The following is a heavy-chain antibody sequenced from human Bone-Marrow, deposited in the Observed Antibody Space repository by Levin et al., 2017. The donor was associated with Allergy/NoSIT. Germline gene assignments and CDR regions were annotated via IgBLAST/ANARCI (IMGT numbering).Heavy chain of an antibody. V-gene: IGHV3-33*01. CDR1: GFTFSNYG. J-gene: IGHJ4*02. Sequence: GGSLRLSCAASGFTFSNYGMHWVRHTPANGLEWVAVISHDENFRDYADSAKGRFTISRDNSKNTLSLHMNSLRAEDTAIYYCATDGNTYFDYWGQGTLVTVSS. CDR3: ATDGNTYFDY. CDR2: ISHDENFR.